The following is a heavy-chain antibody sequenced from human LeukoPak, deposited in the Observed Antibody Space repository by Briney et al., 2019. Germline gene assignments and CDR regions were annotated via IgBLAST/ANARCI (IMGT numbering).Heavy chain of an antibody. V-gene: IGHV3-21*01. J-gene: IGHJ5*02. D-gene: IGHD6-13*01. Sequence: GGSLRLSCAASGFTFSSYSMNWVRQAPGKGLEWVSSISSSSSYIYYADSVKGRFTISRVNAKNSLYLQMNSLRAEDTAVYYCAREGLIAANPYNWFDPWGQGTLVTVSS. CDR2: ISSSSSYI. CDR3: AREGLIAANPYNWFDP. CDR1: GFTFSSYS.